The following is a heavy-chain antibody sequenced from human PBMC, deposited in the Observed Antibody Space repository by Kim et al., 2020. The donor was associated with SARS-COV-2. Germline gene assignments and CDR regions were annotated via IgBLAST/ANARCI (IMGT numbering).Heavy chain of an antibody. D-gene: IGHD2-2*02. J-gene: IGHJ4*02. Sequence: YYADSVKGRFTISRDNSKNPLYLQMNSLRAEDTAVYYCARDQRPAAIGDWGQGTLVTVSS. CDR3: ARDQRPAAIGD. V-gene: IGHV3-33*01.